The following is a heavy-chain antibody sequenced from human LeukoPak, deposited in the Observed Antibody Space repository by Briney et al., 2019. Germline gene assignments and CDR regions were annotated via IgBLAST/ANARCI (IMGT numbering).Heavy chain of an antibody. CDR2: IYYSGST. D-gene: IGHD4-23*01. CDR1: GGSISSSKNY. CDR3: ARLQYYGGFVDY. Sequence: SETLSLACTASGGSISSSKNYWGWIRQPPGKGLEWIGSIYYSGSTYYNPSLKSRVTISVDTSKNQFSLKLSSVTAADTAVYYCARLQYYGGFVDYWGQGTLVTVSS. J-gene: IGHJ4*02. V-gene: IGHV4-39*01.